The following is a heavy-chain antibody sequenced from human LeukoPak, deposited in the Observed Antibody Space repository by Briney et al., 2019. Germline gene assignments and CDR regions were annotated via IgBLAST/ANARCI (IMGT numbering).Heavy chain of an antibody. CDR3: RKERAMVGASVRAFDY. CDR2: IRGTEETP. CDR1: GFTLRNHA. D-gene: IGHD1-26*01. J-gene: IGHJ4*02. Sequence: GCLRLACSAPGFTLRNHAVDSGRQARGKGLGLVSVIRGTEETPYYADSVKGRFTISRDNPQNTLYREMSSLRGEYTALYYCRKERAMVGASVRAFDYWGQGTLVTVSS. V-gene: IGHV3-23*01.